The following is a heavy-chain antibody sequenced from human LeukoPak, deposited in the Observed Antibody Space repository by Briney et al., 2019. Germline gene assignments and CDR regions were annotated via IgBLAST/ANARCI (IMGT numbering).Heavy chain of an antibody. CDR2: IRYDGSNK. J-gene: IGHJ3*02. V-gene: IGHV3-30*02. CDR3: AKEGYDSSGPRLLDI. Sequence: GGSLRLSCAASGFTFSNYWMSWVRQAPGKGLEWVAFIRYDGSNKYYADSVKGRFTISRDNSKNTLYLQMNSLRAEDTAVYYCAKEGYDSSGPRLLDIWGQGTMVTVSS. D-gene: IGHD3-22*01. CDR1: GFTFSNYW.